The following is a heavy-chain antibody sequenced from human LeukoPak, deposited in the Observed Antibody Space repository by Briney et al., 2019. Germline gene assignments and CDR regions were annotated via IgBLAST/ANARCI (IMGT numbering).Heavy chain of an antibody. CDR1: GFTFSNYE. J-gene: IGHJ3*02. Sequence: GGSLRLACVASGFTFSNYEMNWVRQAPGRGLEWVSYITSTANIKNYADSVKGRFTISRDNATNSLYLQMNSLTADDTALYYCARETGHHALDIWGQGTAVTVSP. CDR3: ARETGHHALDI. CDR2: ITSTANIK. D-gene: IGHD3-10*01. V-gene: IGHV3-48*03.